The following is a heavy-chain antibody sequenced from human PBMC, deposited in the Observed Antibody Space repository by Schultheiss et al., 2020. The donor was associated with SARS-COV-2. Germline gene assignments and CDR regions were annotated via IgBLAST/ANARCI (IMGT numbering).Heavy chain of an antibody. J-gene: IGHJ4*02. V-gene: IGHV1-46*01. D-gene: IGHD7-27*01. CDR1: GYTFTSYY. Sequence: ASVKVSCKASGYTFTSYYMHWVRQAPGQGLEWMGIINPSSGSTSYAQKFQGRVTMTRATSTSTVYMELSSLRSEDTAIYYCARESLGNWGGFDYWGQGTLVTVSS. CDR3: ARESLGNWGGFDY. CDR2: INPSSGST.